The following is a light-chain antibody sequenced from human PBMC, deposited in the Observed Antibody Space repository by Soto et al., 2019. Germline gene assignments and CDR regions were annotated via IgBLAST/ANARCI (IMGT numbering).Light chain of an antibody. V-gene: IGKV1-5*01. CDR2: HAS. CDR3: QHYNSDST. CDR1: QSISSW. Sequence: DIQMTQSPFTLSASVVDRVTITCRASQSISSWLAWYQQKPGKAPKLLIYHASSLESGVPSRFSGSGSGTEFTLTISSLQPDDFATYYCQHYNSDSTFGQGTKV. J-gene: IGKJ1*01.